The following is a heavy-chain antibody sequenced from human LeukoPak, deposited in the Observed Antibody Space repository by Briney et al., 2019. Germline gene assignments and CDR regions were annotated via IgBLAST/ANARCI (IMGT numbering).Heavy chain of an antibody. V-gene: IGHV3-7*01. CDR1: GFPFNTYW. D-gene: IGHD3-16*02. CDR2: IKHDGSET. J-gene: IGHJ3*01. CDR3: ARNALTAFDV. Sequence: PGGSLRLSCAASGFPFNTYWMTWVRQAPGEGLEWLVNIKHDGSETYYVDSVKGRFTISRDNAKNSLYLQMNSLSGDDTAVYYCARNALTAFDVWGQGTMATVSS.